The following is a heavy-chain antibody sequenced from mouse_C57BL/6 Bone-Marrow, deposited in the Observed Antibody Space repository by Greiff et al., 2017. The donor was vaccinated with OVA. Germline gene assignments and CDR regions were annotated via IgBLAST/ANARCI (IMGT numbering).Heavy chain of an antibody. Sequence: EVQLVESGGDLVKPGGSLKLSCAASGFTFSSYGMSWVRQTPDKRLEWVATISSGGSYTYYPDSVKGRFTISRDNAKNTLYLQMSSLKSEDTAMXYCARGGPFAYWGQGTLVTVSA. V-gene: IGHV5-6*01. J-gene: IGHJ3*01. CDR1: GFTFSSYG. CDR3: ARGGPFAY. CDR2: ISSGGSYT.